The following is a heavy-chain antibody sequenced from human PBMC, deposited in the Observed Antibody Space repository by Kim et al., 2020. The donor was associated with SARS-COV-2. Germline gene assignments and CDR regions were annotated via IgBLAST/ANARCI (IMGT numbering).Heavy chain of an antibody. V-gene: IGHV3-21*01. D-gene: IGHD5-18*01. CDR1: GFTFSSYS. J-gene: IGHJ1*01. CDR2: ISSSSSYI. Sequence: GGSLRLSCAASGFTFSSYSMNWVRQAPGKGLEWVSSISSSSSYIYYADSVKGRFTISRDNAKNSLYLQMNSLRAEDTAVYYCARDPPTAMVTYFQHWGQGTLVTVSS. CDR3: ARDPPTAMVTYFQH.